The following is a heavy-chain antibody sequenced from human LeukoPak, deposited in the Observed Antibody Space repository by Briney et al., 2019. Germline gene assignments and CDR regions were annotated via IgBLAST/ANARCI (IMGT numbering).Heavy chain of an antibody. CDR1: GFTFSSYA. V-gene: IGHV3-23*01. J-gene: IGHJ4*02. D-gene: IGHD4-17*01. Sequence: GGSLRLSCAASGFTFSSYAMSWVRQAPGKGLEWVSAISDSGGSTYYADSVRGRFSISRDNSKNTLYLQMNSLRAEDTAVYYCAKRGNYGVEAYYWGQGTLVTVSS. CDR3: AKRGNYGVEAYY. CDR2: ISDSGGST.